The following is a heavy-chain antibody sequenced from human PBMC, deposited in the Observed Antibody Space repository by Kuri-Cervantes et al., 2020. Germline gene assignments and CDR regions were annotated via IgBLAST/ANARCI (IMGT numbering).Heavy chain of an antibody. Sequence: ETLSLTCAASGFTFSSYAMSWVRQAPGKGLEWVSAISGSGGSTYYADSVKGRFTISRDNSKNTLYLQMNSLRAEDTAVYYCAKETDYGDYLVFDYWGQGALVTVSS. CDR2: ISGSGGST. CDR3: AKETDYGDYLVFDY. J-gene: IGHJ4*02. D-gene: IGHD4-17*01. V-gene: IGHV3-23*01. CDR1: GFTFSSYA.